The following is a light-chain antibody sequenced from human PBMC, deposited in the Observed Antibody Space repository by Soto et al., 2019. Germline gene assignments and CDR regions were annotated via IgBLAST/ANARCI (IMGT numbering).Light chain of an antibody. CDR3: SSYGGNNNFVV. V-gene: IGLV2-8*01. CDR2: EVT. Sequence: QSALTQPPSASGSPGQSVTISCTGTSSDVGAYKYVSWYQQHPGKAPKLMIYEVTKRPSGVPGRFSGSKSGNTASLTVSGLQAEDEADYYYSSYGGNNNFVVFGGGTKLTVL. J-gene: IGLJ2*01. CDR1: SSDVGAYKY.